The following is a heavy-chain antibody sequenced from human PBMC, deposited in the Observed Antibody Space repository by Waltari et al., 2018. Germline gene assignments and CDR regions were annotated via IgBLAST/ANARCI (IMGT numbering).Heavy chain of an antibody. J-gene: IGHJ4*01. CDR1: GFTFSSYA. V-gene: IGHV3-23*01. CDR2: ISGSGGST. Sequence: EVQLLESGGGLVQPGGSLRLSCAASGFTFSSYAMSWVRQAPGKGLEWVSAISGSGGSTYYADSVKGRFTISRDNSKNTLYLQMNSLRAEDTAVYYCAKDLFYDSSGEPFDYWGQEPWSPSPQ. CDR3: AKDLFYDSSGEPFDY. D-gene: IGHD3-22*01.